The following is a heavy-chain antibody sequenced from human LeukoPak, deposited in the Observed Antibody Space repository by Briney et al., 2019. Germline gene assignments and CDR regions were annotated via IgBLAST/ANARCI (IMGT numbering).Heavy chain of an antibody. J-gene: IGHJ4*02. CDR3: ARNGGNSDYDY. D-gene: IGHD4-23*01. CDR1: GGSISSGSYY. Sequence: SETLSLTCTVSGGSISSGSYYWGWIRQPPGKGLEWIGNIYFSGSTYYNPSLKSRVTISVDKSKNQFFLKLNSVTAADTAVYYCARNGGNSDYDYWGQGTLVTVSA. CDR2: IYFSGST. V-gene: IGHV4-39*07.